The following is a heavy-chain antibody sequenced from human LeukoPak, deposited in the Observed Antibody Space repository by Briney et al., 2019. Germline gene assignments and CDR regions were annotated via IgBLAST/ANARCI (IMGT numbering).Heavy chain of an antibody. J-gene: IGHJ4*02. V-gene: IGHV1-8*01. Sequence: ASVKVSCKASGYTFSAYDINWVRQGAGQGLEWIGWMNPDTGNTGCAQKFQGRVTMTRDTSKSTAYMELNRLRSEDTAVYYCARLSDTPAYYYSSGYYHIRYWGQGTLLTVSS. CDR2: MNPDTGNT. CDR1: GYTFSAYD. CDR3: ARLSDTPAYYYSSGYYHIRY. D-gene: IGHD3-22*01.